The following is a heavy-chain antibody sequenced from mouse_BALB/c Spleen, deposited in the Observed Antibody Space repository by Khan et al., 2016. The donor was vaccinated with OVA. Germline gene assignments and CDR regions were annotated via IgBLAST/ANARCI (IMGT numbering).Heavy chain of an antibody. D-gene: IGHD1-3*01. J-gene: IGHJ3*01. V-gene: IGHV3-8*02. CDR3: TRSTYKYAFAY. Sequence: EVQLQESGPSLVQPSQTLSLTCSVTGDSITSGFWSWVRKFPGNKLEYMGYMIYSGYTYYNPSLKGRFSITRHTSKNQYYLQLNYVTTEDTATYYCTRSTYKYAFAYWGQGALVTVSA. CDR1: GDSITSGF. CDR2: MIYSGYT.